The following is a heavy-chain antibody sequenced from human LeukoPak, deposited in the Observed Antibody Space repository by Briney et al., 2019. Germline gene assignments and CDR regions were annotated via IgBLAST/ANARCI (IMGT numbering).Heavy chain of an antibody. Sequence: SETLSLTCAVYGGSFSGYYWSWIRQPPGKGLEWIGEINHSGSTNYNPSLKSRVTISVDTSKNQFSLKLSSVTAADTAVYYCARDRREPPSIHDAFDIWGQGTMVTVSS. CDR1: GGSFSGYY. CDR3: ARDRREPPSIHDAFDI. D-gene: IGHD1-26*01. J-gene: IGHJ3*02. CDR2: INHSGST. V-gene: IGHV4-34*01.